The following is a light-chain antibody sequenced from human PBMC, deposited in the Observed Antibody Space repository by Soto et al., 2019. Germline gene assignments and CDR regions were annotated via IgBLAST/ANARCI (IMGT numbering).Light chain of an antibody. CDR3: QQSYGTPWT. Sequence: DIQITQSPSSLSASVLDRVTITCRASQSISSYLNWYQQKPGKAPKLLIYAASSLQSGVPSRFSGSGSGRDFVLTISSLQPEDSATYYCQQSYGTPWTFGQGTKVDIK. J-gene: IGKJ1*01. CDR2: AAS. CDR1: QSISSY. V-gene: IGKV1-39*01.